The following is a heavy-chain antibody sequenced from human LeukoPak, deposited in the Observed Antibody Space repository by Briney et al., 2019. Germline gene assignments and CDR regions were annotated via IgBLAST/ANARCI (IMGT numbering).Heavy chain of an antibody. D-gene: IGHD3-10*01. CDR1: GFTFSSYS. Sequence: GGSLRLSCAASGFTFSSYSMNWVRQAPGKGLEWVSVIYSGGSTYYADSVKGRFTISRDNSKNTLYLQMNSLRAEDTAVYYCASAMVRGVIIIRLGYWGQGTLVTVSS. CDR2: IYSGGST. J-gene: IGHJ4*02. CDR3: ASAMVRGVIIIRLGY. V-gene: IGHV3-66*01.